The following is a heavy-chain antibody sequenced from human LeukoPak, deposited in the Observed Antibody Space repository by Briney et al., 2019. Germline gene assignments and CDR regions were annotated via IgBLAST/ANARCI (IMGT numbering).Heavy chain of an antibody. J-gene: IGHJ4*02. CDR2: IIPIFGTA. Sequence: SVKVSCKASGGTFSSYAISWVRQAPGQGLEWMGGIIPIFGTANYAQKFQGRVTITADESTSTAYMELSSLRSEDTAVYYCARAGSPDCSSTSCYVGYWGQGTLVTVSS. D-gene: IGHD2-2*01. CDR3: ARAGSPDCSSTSCYVGY. CDR1: GGTFSSYA. V-gene: IGHV1-69*01.